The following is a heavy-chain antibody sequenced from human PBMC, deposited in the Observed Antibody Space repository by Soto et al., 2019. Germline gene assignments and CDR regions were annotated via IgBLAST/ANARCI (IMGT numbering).Heavy chain of an antibody. Sequence: QVQLVQSGAEVKKPGSSVKVSCKASGGTFSSYAISWVRQAPGQGLEWMGGIIPIFGTANYAQKFQGRVTITADKSTSTAYMELSSLRSEDTAVYYCARDMGIVVVPAASEGMDVWGQGTTVTVSS. CDR1: GGTFSSYA. J-gene: IGHJ6*02. CDR2: IIPIFGTA. V-gene: IGHV1-69*06. CDR3: ARDMGIVVVPAASEGMDV. D-gene: IGHD2-2*03.